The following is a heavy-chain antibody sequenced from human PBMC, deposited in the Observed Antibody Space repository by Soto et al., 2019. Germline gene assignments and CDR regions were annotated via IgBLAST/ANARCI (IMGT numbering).Heavy chain of an antibody. V-gene: IGHV3-23*01. CDR3: AREQGSSWHEVDY. D-gene: IGHD6-13*01. Sequence: EVQLLESGGGLVQPGGSLRLSCAASGFTFSNYAVTWVRQAPGKGLEWVSTISGSGGSTYYADSVKGRFTISRDNSRNTLELQMHSLRAEDTAVYYCAREQGSSWHEVDYWGQGTLVIVSS. CDR2: ISGSGGST. CDR1: GFTFSNYA. J-gene: IGHJ4*02.